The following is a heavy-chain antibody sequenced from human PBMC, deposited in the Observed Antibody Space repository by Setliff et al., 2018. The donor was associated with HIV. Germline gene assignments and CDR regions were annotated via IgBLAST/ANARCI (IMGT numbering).Heavy chain of an antibody. CDR3: ARDHGYSYGTIDY. CDR2: IQYDESNK. D-gene: IGHD5-18*01. Sequence: GGTLRLSCAVSGLTFSRYGFHWVRQVPGKGLDWVTFIQYDESNKYYGDSVRGRFTISRDNSKNTLYLQMNSLRAEYTAVYYCARDHGYSYGTIDYWGQGTLVTVSS. CDR1: GLTFSRYG. V-gene: IGHV3-30*02. J-gene: IGHJ4*02.